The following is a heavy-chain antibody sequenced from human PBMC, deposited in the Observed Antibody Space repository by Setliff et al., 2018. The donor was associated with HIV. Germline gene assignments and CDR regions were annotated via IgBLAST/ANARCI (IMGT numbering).Heavy chain of an antibody. V-gene: IGHV3-49*04. D-gene: IGHD2-15*01. CDR2: IRSRVYGGTT. Sequence: PGGSLRLSCTASGFTFGDYAMSWVRQAPGKGLEWVGFIRSRVYGGTTEYAASVKGRFTISRDDSKNIAYLQMNSLKTEDTAVYYCTTDLGGYCSGGSCYPFDYWGQGTLVTVSS. J-gene: IGHJ4*02. CDR3: TTDLGGYCSGGSCYPFDY. CDR1: GFTFGDYA.